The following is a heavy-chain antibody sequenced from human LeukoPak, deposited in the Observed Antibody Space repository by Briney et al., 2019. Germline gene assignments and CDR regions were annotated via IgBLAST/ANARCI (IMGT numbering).Heavy chain of an antibody. D-gene: IGHD3-22*01. Sequence: PSETLSLTCAVYGGSFSGYYWSWIRQPPGKGLEWIGEINNSGSTNYNPSLKSRVTISVDTSKNQFSLKLSSVTAADTAVYYCARGLGTMIVVVIPRFWFDPWGQGTLVTVSS. CDR2: INNSGST. CDR1: GGSFSGYY. J-gene: IGHJ5*02. V-gene: IGHV4-34*01. CDR3: ARGLGTMIVVVIPRFWFDP.